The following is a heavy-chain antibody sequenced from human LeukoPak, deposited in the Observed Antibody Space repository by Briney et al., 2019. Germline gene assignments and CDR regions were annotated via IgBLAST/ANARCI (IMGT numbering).Heavy chain of an antibody. CDR2: INPNSGGT. V-gene: IGHV1-2*02. CDR3: ARGDDFWSGYENQYYFDY. J-gene: IGHJ4*02. CDR1: GYTFTGYY. D-gene: IGHD3-3*01. Sequence: SVKVSCKASGYTFTGYYMHWVRQAPGQRPAWMGWINPNSGGTNYAQKFQGRVTMTRDTSISTAYMELSRLRSDDTAVYYCARGDDFWSGYENQYYFDYWGQGTLVTVSS.